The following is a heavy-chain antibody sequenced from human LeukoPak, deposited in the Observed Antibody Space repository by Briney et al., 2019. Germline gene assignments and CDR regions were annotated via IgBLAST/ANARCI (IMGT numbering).Heavy chain of an antibody. Sequence: ASVKVSCKASGCTFTSYGINWVRQAPGQGPGWMGWISADNGNTNYAQKLQGRVTMTTDTSTSTAYMELRSLRSDDTAVYYCARDRCRGGSCAFDYWGQGTLVTVSS. D-gene: IGHD2-15*01. CDR2: ISADNGNT. J-gene: IGHJ4*02. V-gene: IGHV1-18*01. CDR3: ARDRCRGGSCAFDY. CDR1: GCTFTSYG.